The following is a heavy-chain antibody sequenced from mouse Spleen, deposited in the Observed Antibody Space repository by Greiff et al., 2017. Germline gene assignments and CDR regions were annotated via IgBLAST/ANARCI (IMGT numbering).Heavy chain of an antibody. Sequence: QVQLKESGPGLVQPSQSLSITCTVSGFSLTSYGVHWVRQSPGKGLEWLGVIWSGGSTDYNAAFISRLSISKDNSKSQVFFKMNSLQADDTAIYYCARDYGYYVRSWYFDVWGTGTTVTVSS. CDR3: ARDYGYYVRSWYFDV. D-gene: IGHD2-3*01. V-gene: IGHV2-2*01. J-gene: IGHJ1*03. CDR2: IWSGGST. CDR1: GFSLTSYG.